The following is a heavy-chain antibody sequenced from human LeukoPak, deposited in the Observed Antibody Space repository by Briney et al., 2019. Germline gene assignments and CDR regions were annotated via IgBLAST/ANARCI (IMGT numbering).Heavy chain of an antibody. D-gene: IGHD3-22*01. Sequence: GGSLRPSCAASGFTFSSYAMSWVRQAPGRGPEWVSDLSGSGGNKYYAHPVKGRFTISRDNSKHTLYLHMNSLRAEDTAVYYCAAYDSSGYYSDYWGQGTLVTVSS. V-gene: IGHV3-23*01. CDR2: LSGSGGNK. CDR3: AAYDSSGYYSDY. J-gene: IGHJ4*02. CDR1: GFTFSSYA.